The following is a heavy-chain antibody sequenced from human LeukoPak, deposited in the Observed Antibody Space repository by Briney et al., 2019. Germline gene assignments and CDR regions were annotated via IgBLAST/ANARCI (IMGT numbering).Heavy chain of an antibody. D-gene: IGHD6-19*01. J-gene: IGHJ6*02. CDR1: GFTFSSYW. Sequence: GGSLRLSCAASGFTFSSYWMSWVRQAPGKGLEWVANIKQDGSEKYYVDSVKGRFTISRDNAKNSLYLQMNSLRADDTAVYYCAKELSSGYDMEVWGQGTTVTVSS. CDR3: AKELSSGYDMEV. V-gene: IGHV3-7*01. CDR2: IKQDGSEK.